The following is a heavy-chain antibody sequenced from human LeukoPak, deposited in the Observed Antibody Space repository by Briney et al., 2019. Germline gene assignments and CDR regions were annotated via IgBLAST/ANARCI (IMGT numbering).Heavy chain of an antibody. CDR2: IYYSGST. Sequence: SETLSLTCTVSGGSISSYYWSWIRQPPGKGLEWIGYIYYSGSTNYNPSLKSRVTISVDTSKNQFSLKLGSVTAADTAVYYCAVGGSSWYAPIDYWGQGTLVTVSS. V-gene: IGHV4-59*01. D-gene: IGHD6-13*01. J-gene: IGHJ4*02. CDR1: GGSISSYY. CDR3: AVGGSSWYAPIDY.